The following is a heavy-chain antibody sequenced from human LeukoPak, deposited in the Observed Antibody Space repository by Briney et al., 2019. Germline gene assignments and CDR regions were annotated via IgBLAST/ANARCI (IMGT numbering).Heavy chain of an antibody. V-gene: IGHV3-7*01. Sequence: GGSLRLSCAASGFTFSSYWMSWVRQAPGKGLEWVANIKQDGSEKYYVDSGKGRFTISRDNAKNSLYLQMNSLRAEDTAVYYCARASLGLITIFGVVRDAFDIWGQGTTVTVSS. D-gene: IGHD3-3*01. CDR2: IKQDGSEK. J-gene: IGHJ3*02. CDR1: GFTFSSYW. CDR3: ARASLGLITIFGVVRDAFDI.